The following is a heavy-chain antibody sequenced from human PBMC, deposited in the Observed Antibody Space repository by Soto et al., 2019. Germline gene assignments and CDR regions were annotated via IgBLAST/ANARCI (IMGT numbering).Heavy chain of an antibody. CDR3: ARWGDSSSSSGMDV. V-gene: IGHV1-18*01. J-gene: IGHJ6*02. D-gene: IGHD6-13*01. Sequence: ASVKVSCKASGYTLTSYGISWVRQAPGQGLEWMGWISAYNGNTNYAQKLQGRVTMTTDTSTSTAYMELRSLRSDDTAVYYCARWGDSSSSSGMDVWGQGTTVTVSS. CDR1: GYTLTSYG. CDR2: ISAYNGNT.